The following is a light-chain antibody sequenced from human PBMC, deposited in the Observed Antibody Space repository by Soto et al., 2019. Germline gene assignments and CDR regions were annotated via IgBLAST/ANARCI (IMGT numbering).Light chain of an antibody. CDR3: SSYPTTNPYL. J-gene: IGLJ1*01. Sequence: QSALTQPAFVTGDPGQSITISCTGRSSDVGGYNYVSWYQQHPGKAPKFMIYEVSRRPSGVSNRFSGSKSGNTASLTVSGLQAEDEAHYYSSSYPTTNPYLFGPGSNFAVL. CDR2: EVS. CDR1: SSDVGGYNY. V-gene: IGLV2-14*01.